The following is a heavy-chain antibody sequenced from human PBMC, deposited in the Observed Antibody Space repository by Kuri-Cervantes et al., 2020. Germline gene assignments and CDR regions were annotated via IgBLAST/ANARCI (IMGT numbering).Heavy chain of an antibody. CDR1: GGSFSGYY. V-gene: IGHV4-34*01. J-gene: IGHJ4*02. D-gene: IGHD5-18*01. Sequence: GSLRLSCGVHGGSFSGYYWGWTRQSPGKGLDWIGEINHSGSTNYNPSLKSRVTISVDTSKNQLSLKLSSVTAADTALYYCARPSRGHSYGSYSDYWGQGTLVTVSS. CDR2: INHSGST. CDR3: ARPSRGHSYGSYSDY.